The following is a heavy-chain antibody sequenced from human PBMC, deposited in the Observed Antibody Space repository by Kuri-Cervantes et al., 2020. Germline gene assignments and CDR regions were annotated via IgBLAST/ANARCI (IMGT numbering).Heavy chain of an antibody. J-gene: IGHJ4*02. D-gene: IGHD3-9*01. CDR2: IWYDGSNK. CDR3: AKSSRYFDWLSNFDY. V-gene: IGHV3-33*06. CDR1: GFTFSSYG. Sequence: LSLTCAASGFTFSSYGMHWVRQAPGKGLEWVAVIWYDGSNKYYADSVKGRFTISRDNSKNTLYLQMNSLRAEDTAVYYCAKSSRYFDWLSNFDYWGQGTLVTVSS.